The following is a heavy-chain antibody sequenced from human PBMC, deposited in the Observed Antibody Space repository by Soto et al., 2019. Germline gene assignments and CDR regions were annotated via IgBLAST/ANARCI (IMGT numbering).Heavy chain of an antibody. V-gene: IGHV3-23*01. D-gene: IGHD3-22*01. CDR2: ISGSGGST. Sequence: GGSLRLSCAASGFTFSSYAMSWVRQAPGKGLEWVSAISGSGGSTYYADSVKGRFTISRDNSKNTLYLQMNSLSAEDTAVYYCAKDERYYDSSGPSDYWGQGTLVTVSS. CDR3: AKDERYYDSSGPSDY. J-gene: IGHJ4*02. CDR1: GFTFSSYA.